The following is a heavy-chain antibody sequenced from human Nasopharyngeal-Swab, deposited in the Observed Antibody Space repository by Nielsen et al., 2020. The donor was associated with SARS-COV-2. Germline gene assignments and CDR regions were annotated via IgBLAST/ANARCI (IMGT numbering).Heavy chain of an antibody. CDR2: IYSGGST. D-gene: IGHD3-10*01. V-gene: IGHV3-53*04. CDR1: GFTVSSNY. Sequence: GESLKISCAASGFTVSSNYMNWVRQAPGKGLEWVSVIYSGGSTYYADSVKGRFTISRHNSKNTLYLQMNSLRAEDTAAYYCARVGSGFYGMDVWGQGTTVTVSS. J-gene: IGHJ6*02. CDR3: ARVGSGFYGMDV.